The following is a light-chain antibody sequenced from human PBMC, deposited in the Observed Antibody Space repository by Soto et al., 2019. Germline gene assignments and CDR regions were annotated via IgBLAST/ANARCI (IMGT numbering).Light chain of an antibody. J-gene: IGKJ5*01. V-gene: IGKV3-15*01. CDR3: QKYNNWPSIT. CDR2: GAS. Sequence: IVLTKSPDTLSWSQGEIATLFFRARQSLSIGSLAWYQQKPGQAPRLLIYGASNRATGIPSRFSGSGSGTEFTLTIRSLKSEDFAVYYCQKYNNWPSITCGKGQRRAIK. CDR1: QSLSIGS.